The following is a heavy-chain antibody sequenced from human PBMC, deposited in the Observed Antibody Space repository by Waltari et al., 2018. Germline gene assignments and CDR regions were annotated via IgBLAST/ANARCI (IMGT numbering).Heavy chain of an antibody. Sequence: QVQLQESGPGLVKPSGTLSLTCAVFGDSLRSYDFWNWVRQSPGKGLEWIGQIRRSGRTNYNPSLASRVSVSIDTSNNQFSLKVTSATAADTAVYYCARDRGRGLYLDSWGQGTLVTVSP. J-gene: IGHJ4*02. CDR3: ARDRGRGLYLDS. V-gene: IGHV4-4*02. D-gene: IGHD2-15*01. CDR1: GDSLRSYDF. CDR2: IRRSGRT.